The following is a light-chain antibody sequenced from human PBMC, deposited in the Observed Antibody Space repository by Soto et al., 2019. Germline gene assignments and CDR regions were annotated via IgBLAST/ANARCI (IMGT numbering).Light chain of an antibody. J-gene: IGKJ1*01. CDR1: QSISSSD. V-gene: IGKV3-15*01. CDR3: QQYNNWRT. CDR2: AAS. Sequence: EIVLTQSPGTLSLSPLERATLSFRASQSISSSDLAWYQHRPGQAPRLLIYAASTRATGIPARFSGSGSGTEFTLTISSLQSEDFVVYYCQQYNNWRTFGQGTKVDIK.